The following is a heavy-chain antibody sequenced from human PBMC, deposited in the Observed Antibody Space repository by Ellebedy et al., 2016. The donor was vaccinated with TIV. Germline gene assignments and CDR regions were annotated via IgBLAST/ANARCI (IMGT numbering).Heavy chain of an antibody. CDR2: SKYSGST. V-gene: IGHV4-39*02. CDR1: GGSISSSSHY. J-gene: IGHJ6*02. CDR3: ARLVSGFYYAMDV. Sequence: MPSETLSLTCTVSGGSISSSSHYWGWIRQSPGQGLEWIGASKYSGSTQYNPSLKSRVTISVDPSKSHFSLRLSSVTAADTAVYFCARLVSGFYYAMDVWGQGTAVTVSS. D-gene: IGHD2-21*01.